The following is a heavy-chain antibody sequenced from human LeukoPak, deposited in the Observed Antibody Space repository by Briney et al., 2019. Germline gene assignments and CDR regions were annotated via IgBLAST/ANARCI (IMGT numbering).Heavy chain of an antibody. CDR3: ARVRRDVKWELSRPYYYYYYMDV. J-gene: IGHJ6*03. Sequence: SETLSLTCTVSGGSISSSSYYWGWIRQPPGKGLEWIGSIYYSGSTYYNPSLKSRVTISVDTSKNQFSLKLSSVTAADTAVYYCARVRRDVKWELSRPYYYYYYMDVWGKGTTVTISS. V-gene: IGHV4-39*07. D-gene: IGHD1-26*01. CDR1: GGSISSSSYY. CDR2: IYYSGST.